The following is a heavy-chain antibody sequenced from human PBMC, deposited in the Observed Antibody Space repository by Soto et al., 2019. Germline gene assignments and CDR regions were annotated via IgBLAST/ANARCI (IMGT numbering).Heavy chain of an antibody. D-gene: IGHD1-7*01. Sequence: SQTLSLPCSISGDSVSSNSAAWNWIRQSPSRGLEWLGRTYYRYKWYNDYAVSVKSRITINPDTSKNQFSLQLNSVPPEDTAVYYCARVNWNLGYYGMDVWGQGTTVTVSS. V-gene: IGHV6-1*01. CDR3: ARVNWNLGYYGMDV. J-gene: IGHJ6*02. CDR1: GDSVSSNSAA. CDR2: TYYRYKWYN.